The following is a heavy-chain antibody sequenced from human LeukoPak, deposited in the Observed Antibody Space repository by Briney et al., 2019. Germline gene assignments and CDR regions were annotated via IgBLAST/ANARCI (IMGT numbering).Heavy chain of an antibody. Sequence: GGSLRLSCAASGFTFSSYSMNWVRQAPGKGLEWVSYISSSSSTIYYADSVKGRFTISRDNAKNSLYLQMNSLRDEDTAVYYCASYYYDSSCTSQWGQGTLVTVSS. CDR1: GFTFSSYS. CDR3: ASYYYDSSCTSQ. V-gene: IGHV3-48*02. CDR2: ISSSSSTI. J-gene: IGHJ4*02. D-gene: IGHD3-22*01.